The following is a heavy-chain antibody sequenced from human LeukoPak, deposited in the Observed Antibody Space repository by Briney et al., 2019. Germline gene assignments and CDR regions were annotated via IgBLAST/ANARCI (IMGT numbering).Heavy chain of an antibody. D-gene: IGHD4-17*01. CDR1: GGSISSSGYQ. V-gene: IGHV4-39*07. Sequence: SETLSLTCTVSGGSISSSGYQWGWIRQPPGKGLEWIGEINHSGSTYYNPSLKSRVTTSVDTSKNEFSLNLSSVTAADTAVYYCARAGTNLGDYDYWGQGTLVTVSS. J-gene: IGHJ4*02. CDR2: INHSGST. CDR3: ARAGTNLGDYDY.